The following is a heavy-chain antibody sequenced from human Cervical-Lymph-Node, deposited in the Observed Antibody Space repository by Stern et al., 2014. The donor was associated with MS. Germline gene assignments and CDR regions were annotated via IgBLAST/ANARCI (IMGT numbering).Heavy chain of an antibody. CDR1: GGSISSYY. CDR3: ARAGHLVPLEERYAFDI. D-gene: IGHD6-6*01. Sequence: VQLVESGPGLVKPSETLSLTCTVSGGSISSYYWSWIRQPTGKGLEWIGYIYYSGSTNYNPSLKSRVTISVDTSKNQFSLKLSSVTAADTAVYYCARAGHLVPLEERYAFDIWGQGTMVTVSS. CDR2: IYYSGST. V-gene: IGHV4-59*01. J-gene: IGHJ3*02.